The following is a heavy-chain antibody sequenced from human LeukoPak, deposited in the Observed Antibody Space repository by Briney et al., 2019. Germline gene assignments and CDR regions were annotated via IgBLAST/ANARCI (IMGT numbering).Heavy chain of an antibody. CDR2: INPNSGGT. CDR1: GYTFTCYY. V-gene: IGHV1-2*06. CDR3: ARSLMVRGVPTYFGY. D-gene: IGHD3-10*01. Sequence: ASVKVSCKASGYTFTCYYMHWVRQAPGQGLDWMGRINPNSGGTNYEQKFQGRVTMTRDTSISTAYMELSRLRSDDTAVYYCARSLMVRGVPTYFGYWGQGTLVTVSS. J-gene: IGHJ4*02.